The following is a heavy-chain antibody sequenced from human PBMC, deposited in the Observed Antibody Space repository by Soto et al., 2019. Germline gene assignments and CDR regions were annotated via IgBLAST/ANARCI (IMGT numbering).Heavy chain of an antibody. D-gene: IGHD3-9*01. CDR1: GFTFSSYA. V-gene: IGHV3-23*01. Sequence: EVQLLESGGGLVQPGGSLRLSCAASGFTFSSYAMSWVRQAPGKGLEWVSAISGSGGSTYYADSVKGRFTISRDNSKNTLYLQMNSLRAEDTAVYYCAPRAKSRYFDWLTPSVRGYWGQGTLVTVSS. J-gene: IGHJ4*02. CDR3: APRAKSRYFDWLTPSVRGY. CDR2: ISGSGGST.